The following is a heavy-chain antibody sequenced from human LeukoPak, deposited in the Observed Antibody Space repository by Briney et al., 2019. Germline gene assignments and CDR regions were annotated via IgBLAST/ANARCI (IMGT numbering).Heavy chain of an antibody. CDR1: GGSISSYY. D-gene: IGHD2-2*01. CDR2: IYYSGST. CDR3: ARYSYCSSTSCSPFDY. Sequence: PSETLSLTCTVSGGSISSYYWSWIRQPPGKGLEWIGYIYYSGSTNYNPSLKSRVTISVDTSKNQFSLKLSSVTAADTAVYYCARYSYCSSTSCSPFDYWGQGTLVTVSS. J-gene: IGHJ4*02. V-gene: IGHV4-59*08.